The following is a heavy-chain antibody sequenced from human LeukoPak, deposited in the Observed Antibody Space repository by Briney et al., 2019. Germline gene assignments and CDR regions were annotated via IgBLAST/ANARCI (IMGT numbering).Heavy chain of an antibody. CDR2: ISAYNGNT. CDR1: GYTFTGYY. CDR3: ARPGADCGSAGCYTYPYYGLDV. Sequence: ASVKVSCKASGYTFTGYYMHWVRQAPGQGLEWMGRISAYNGNTKYAQNLQGRVTMTTDISTSTAYMELRSLRSDDTAVYYCARPGADCGSAGCYTYPYYGLDVWGQGTTVTVSS. V-gene: IGHV1-18*04. J-gene: IGHJ6*02. D-gene: IGHD2-2*02.